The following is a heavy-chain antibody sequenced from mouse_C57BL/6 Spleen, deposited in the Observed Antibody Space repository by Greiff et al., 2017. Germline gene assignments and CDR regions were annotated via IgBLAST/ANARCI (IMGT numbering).Heavy chain of an antibody. V-gene: IGHV1-50*01. CDR3: ARWVITTVASYAMDY. CDR1: GYTFTSYW. J-gene: IGHJ4*01. Sequence: QVQLQQPGAELVKPWASVKLSCKASGYTFTSYWMQWVKQMPGQGLYWIGELDPSDSYTNYNQKFKGKATLTVDTSSSTAYMQLSSLTSEDSAVYYCARWVITTVASYAMDYWGQGTSITVSS. D-gene: IGHD1-1*01. CDR2: LDPSDSYT.